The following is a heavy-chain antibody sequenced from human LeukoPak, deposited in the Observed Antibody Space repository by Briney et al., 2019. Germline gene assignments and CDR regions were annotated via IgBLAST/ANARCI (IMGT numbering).Heavy chain of an antibody. D-gene: IGHD1-26*01. Sequence: GGSLRLSCAASGFTFSSYSMNWVRQAPGKGLEWVSSISSSSSYIYYADLVKGRFTISRDNAKNSLYLQMNSLRAEDTAVYYCARAGATTQDYWGQGTLVTVSS. CDR2: ISSSSSYI. V-gene: IGHV3-21*01. CDR3: ARAGATTQDY. CDR1: GFTFSSYS. J-gene: IGHJ4*02.